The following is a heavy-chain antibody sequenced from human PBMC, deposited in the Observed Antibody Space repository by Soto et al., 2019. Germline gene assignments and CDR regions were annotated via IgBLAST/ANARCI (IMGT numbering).Heavy chain of an antibody. V-gene: IGHV3-21*01. Sequence: EVHLVESGGGLVKPGGSLRLSCAVSGFTFSSCTMNWVRQAPGKGLEWVSSISPSTSHIYYADSVKGRFTISRDNGKNSLFLQMNSLRAKDTAVYYCSGCSGGACHQNYGMDVWGQGTTVTVSS. J-gene: IGHJ6*02. CDR1: GFTFSSCT. CDR2: ISPSTSHI. D-gene: IGHD2-15*01. CDR3: SGCSGGACHQNYGMDV.